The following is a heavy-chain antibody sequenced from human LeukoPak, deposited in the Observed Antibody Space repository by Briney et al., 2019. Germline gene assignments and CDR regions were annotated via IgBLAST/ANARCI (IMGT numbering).Heavy chain of an antibody. CDR3: ATYCSSTSCYSLYGMDV. Sequence: ASVTVSCKASGYTFTSYGISWVRQAPGQGLEWMGWISAYNGNTNYAQKLQGRVTMTTDTSTSTAYMELRSLRSDDTAVYYCATYCSSTSCYSLYGMDVWGQGTTVTVSS. D-gene: IGHD2-2*01. V-gene: IGHV1-18*01. CDR1: GYTFTSYG. J-gene: IGHJ6*02. CDR2: ISAYNGNT.